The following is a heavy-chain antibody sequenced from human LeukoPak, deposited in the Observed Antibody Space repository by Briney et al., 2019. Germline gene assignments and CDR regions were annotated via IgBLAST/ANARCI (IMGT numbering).Heavy chain of an antibody. Sequence: PSETLSLTCTVSGGSISSYYWSLVRETPGEGLGWVGYIYYSGSTNYNPSLKSRVTISVDTSKNQFSLKLSSVTAADTAVYYCARRVDYYYYYYMDVWGRGTTVTVSS. CDR2: IYYSGST. V-gene: IGHV4-59*01. CDR3: ARRVDYYYYYYMDV. CDR1: GGSISSYY. J-gene: IGHJ6*03.